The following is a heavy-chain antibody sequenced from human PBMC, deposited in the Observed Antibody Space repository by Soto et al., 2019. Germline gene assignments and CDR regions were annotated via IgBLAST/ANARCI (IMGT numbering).Heavy chain of an antibody. D-gene: IGHD3-9*01. V-gene: IGHV1-8*02. CDR1: GGTFSSCA. Sequence: ASVKVSCKASGGTFSSCAISWMRQAPGQGLEWMGWMNPNSGNTGYAQKFQGGVTMTRNTSISTAYMELSSLRSEDTAVYYCARERTTISMDVWGQGTTVTVSS. CDR3: ARERTTISMDV. CDR2: MNPNSGNT. J-gene: IGHJ6*02.